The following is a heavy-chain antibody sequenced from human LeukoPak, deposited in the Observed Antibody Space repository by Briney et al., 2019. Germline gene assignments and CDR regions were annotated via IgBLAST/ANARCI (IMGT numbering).Heavy chain of an antibody. V-gene: IGHV1-2*02. CDR1: GYTFTGYY. CDR3: ARAFRRIFGVFEAFDI. D-gene: IGHD3-3*01. J-gene: IGHJ3*02. Sequence: ASVKVSCKASGYTFTGYYMHWVRQAPGQGLEWMGWINPNSGGTNYAQKFQGRVTMTRDTSISTAYMELSRLRSDDTAVYYCARAFRRIFGVFEAFDIWGQGTMVTVSS. CDR2: INPNSGGT.